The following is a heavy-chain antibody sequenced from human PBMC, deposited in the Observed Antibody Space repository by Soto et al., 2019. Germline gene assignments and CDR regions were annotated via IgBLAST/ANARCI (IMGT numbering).Heavy chain of an antibody. CDR1: GASMSSYY. D-gene: IGHD3-16*01. V-gene: IGHV4-59*01. CDR2: VYYAGAT. J-gene: IGHJ6*02. Sequence: PSETLSLTCTVSGASMSSYYWGWIRQPPGKGLEWIGYVYYAGATNYNPSLESRVTISPDTSRNQFSLNLSSVTAADTAVYYCARVMGDWGTYYYYYGMDVWGQGTTVTSP. CDR3: ARVMGDWGTYYYYYGMDV.